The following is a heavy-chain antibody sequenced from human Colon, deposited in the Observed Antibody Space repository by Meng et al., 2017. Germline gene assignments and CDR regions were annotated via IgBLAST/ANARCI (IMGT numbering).Heavy chain of an antibody. V-gene: IGHV4-4*03. CDR2: IFHAGNT. CDR1: GGSITNDNW. CDR3: ARDFHSTMTVFDS. D-gene: IGHD3-22*01. Sequence: GPLREPGPGRVKPPGTLSLTCAVSGGSITNDNWWSWVRQPPGKGLEWIGEIFHAGNTNYNPSLKSRVTMSLDKSKNQFSLTLTSVTAADTAVYYCARDFHSTMTVFDSWGQGTLVTVSS. J-gene: IGHJ4*02.